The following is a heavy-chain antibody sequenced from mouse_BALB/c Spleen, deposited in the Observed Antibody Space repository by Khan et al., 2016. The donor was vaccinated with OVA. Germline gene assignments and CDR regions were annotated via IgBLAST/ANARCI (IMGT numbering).Heavy chain of an antibody. CDR1: GFTFSDYY. CDR2: ISDINSYI. V-gene: IGHV5-4*02. J-gene: IGHJ3*01. CDR3: IRGYYGDPFAY. Sequence: ELVESGGGLMKPGGSLKLSCAASGFTFSDYYMYWVRQTPEKRLEWVATISDINSYIYYPDNVKGRFTISRDNAKNNLYLQMNSLKSEDSAMYYCIRGYYGDPFAYWGQGTLVTVSA. D-gene: IGHD2-13*01.